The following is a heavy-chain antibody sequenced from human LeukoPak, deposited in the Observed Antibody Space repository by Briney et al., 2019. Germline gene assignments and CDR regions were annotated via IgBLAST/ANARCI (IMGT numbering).Heavy chain of an antibody. CDR3: ARDNCSGGSCLGYFDY. V-gene: IGHV1-46*01. CDR2: INPSGGSR. J-gene: IGHJ4*02. D-gene: IGHD2-15*01. Sequence: ASVKVSCKASGYTFTSYYMHWVRQAPGQGIEWMGLINPSGGSRSYAQKFQGRVTMTRDTPTSTVYMELSSLRSEDTAVYYCARDNCSGGSCLGYFDYWGQGTLVTVSS. CDR1: GYTFTSYY.